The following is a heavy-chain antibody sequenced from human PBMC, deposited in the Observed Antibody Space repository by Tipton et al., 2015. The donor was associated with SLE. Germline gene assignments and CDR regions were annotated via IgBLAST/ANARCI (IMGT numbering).Heavy chain of an antibody. CDR1: GGSMNRYH. Sequence: LRLSCTFPGGSMNRYHWSWIRQPPGKGLEWIGSIYYRGSPYYNPSLKSRVTISVGTSKNQFSLKLTSVTAADTALYYCARLGTGIFDYWGQGTLVTVSS. V-gene: IGHV4-59*12. J-gene: IGHJ4*02. D-gene: IGHD1-1*01. CDR2: IYYRGSP. CDR3: ARLGTGIFDY.